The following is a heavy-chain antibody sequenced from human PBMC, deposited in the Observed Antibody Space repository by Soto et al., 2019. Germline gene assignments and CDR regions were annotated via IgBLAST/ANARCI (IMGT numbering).Heavy chain of an antibody. V-gene: IGHV3-33*01. D-gene: IGHD6-19*01. CDR1: GFTFSSYG. J-gene: IGHJ4*02. CDR3: ASLGIAVAGTFDY. CDR2: IWYDGSNK. Sequence: QVQLVESGGGVVQPGRSLRLSCAASGFTFSSYGMHWVRQVPGKGLEWVAVIWYDGSNKYYADSVKGRFTISRDNSKNTLYLQMNRLGAEDTAVYYCASLGIAVAGTFDYWGQGTLVTVSS.